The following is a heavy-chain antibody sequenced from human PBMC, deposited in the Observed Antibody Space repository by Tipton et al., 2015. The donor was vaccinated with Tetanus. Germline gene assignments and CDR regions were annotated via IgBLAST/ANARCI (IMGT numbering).Heavy chain of an antibody. Sequence: TLSLTCAVSGGSLSDYYWDWIRQPPGKGLEWIGSIYYSGSSYYNPSLESRVTISLDTSKNRFSLKLTSVTAADAAVYYCARPSTTVTPRAFDVWGQGTMVTVSS. V-gene: IGHV4-39*01. CDR2: IYYSGSS. CDR3: ARPSTTVTPRAFDV. D-gene: IGHD4-17*01. J-gene: IGHJ3*01. CDR1: GGSLSDYY.